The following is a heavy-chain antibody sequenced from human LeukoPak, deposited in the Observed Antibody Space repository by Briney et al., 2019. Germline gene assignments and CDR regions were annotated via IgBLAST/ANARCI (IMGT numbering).Heavy chain of an antibody. CDR1: VGSFSDYQ. Sequence: SETLSLTCAVYVGSFSDYQWTWIRQPPGKGLEWIGSIYYSGSTYYNPSLKSRVTISVDTSKNQFSLKLSSVTAADTAVYYCARAYGDYEGKYNWFDPWGQGTLVTVSS. V-gene: IGHV4-34*01. CDR2: IYYSGST. J-gene: IGHJ5*02. CDR3: ARAYGDYEGKYNWFDP. D-gene: IGHD4-17*01.